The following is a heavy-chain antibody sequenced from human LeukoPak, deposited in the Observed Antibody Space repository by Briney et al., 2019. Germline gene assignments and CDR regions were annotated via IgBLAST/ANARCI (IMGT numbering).Heavy chain of an antibody. Sequence: SETLSLTCAVSGASISGSGYYWGWIRPPPGKGLEWIGNIYYSGSTYYNASLQSRVTISIDTSKNQFSLRLNSVTAADTAMYYCAKSGGSGLIDYWGQGTLVTVSS. J-gene: IGHJ4*02. CDR3: AKSGGSGLIDY. CDR1: GASISGSGYY. CDR2: IYYSGST. D-gene: IGHD6-25*01. V-gene: IGHV4-39*01.